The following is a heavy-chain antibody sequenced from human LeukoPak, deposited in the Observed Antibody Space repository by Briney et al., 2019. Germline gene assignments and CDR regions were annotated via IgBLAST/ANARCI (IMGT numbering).Heavy chain of an antibody. CDR2: IKQDGSEK. CDR3: ARVGSELLWFGEHTTDAFDI. D-gene: IGHD3-10*01. V-gene: IGHV3-7*01. Sequence: AGGSLRLSCAASGFTVSNNYMRWVRQAPGKGLEWVANIKQDGSEKYYVDSVKGRFTISRDNVKNSLYLQMNSLRAEDTAVYYCARVGSELLWFGEHTTDAFDIWGQGTMVTVSS. CDR1: GFTVSNNY. J-gene: IGHJ3*02.